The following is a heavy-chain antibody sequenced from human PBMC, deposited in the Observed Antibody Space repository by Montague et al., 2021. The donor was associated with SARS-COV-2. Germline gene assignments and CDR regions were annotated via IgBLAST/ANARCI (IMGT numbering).Heavy chain of an antibody. CDR3: ARKEKGRADLAY. Sequence: SETLSLTCVVSGDSITPDNCWTWVCLCPGKGLACVGEIYYIGSTNYNRSLKSRVYMSVDKSWNQFSLRLTSVMAADTAIYYCARKEKGRADLAYWGQGTLVTVSS. D-gene: IGHD3-10*01. CDR1: GDSITPDNC. CDR2: IYYIGST. J-gene: IGHJ4*02. V-gene: IGHV4/OR15-8*01.